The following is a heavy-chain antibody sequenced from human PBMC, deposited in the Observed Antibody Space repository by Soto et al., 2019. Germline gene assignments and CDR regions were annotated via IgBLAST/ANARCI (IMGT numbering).Heavy chain of an antibody. V-gene: IGHV1-69*13. CDR3: ARDSSGYCSGFSCYAYYYYGMDV. D-gene: IGHD2-15*01. CDR2: IIPIFGTA. Sequence: SVKVSCKASGGTFSSYAISWVRQAPGQGLEWMGGIIPIFGTANYAQKFQGRVTITADESTSTAYMELSSLRSEDTAVYYCARDSSGYCSGFSCYAYYYYGMDVWGQGTTVTVSS. CDR1: GGTFSSYA. J-gene: IGHJ6*02.